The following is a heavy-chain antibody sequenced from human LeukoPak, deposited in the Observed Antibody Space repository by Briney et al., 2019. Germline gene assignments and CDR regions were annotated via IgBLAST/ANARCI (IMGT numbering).Heavy chain of an antibody. J-gene: IGHJ4*02. V-gene: IGHV3-30*01. CDR1: GFTFSTYA. CDR3: ARARVRGVSFFAY. D-gene: IGHD2-21*01. Sequence: GRSLRLSCEATGFTFSTYAMHWVRQAPGKGLEWVSEISYDGSNEYYADSVKGRFTISRGKSKNTLYLQMNSLTAEDSAVYYCARARVRGVSFFAYWGQGTLVTVSS. CDR2: ISYDGSNE.